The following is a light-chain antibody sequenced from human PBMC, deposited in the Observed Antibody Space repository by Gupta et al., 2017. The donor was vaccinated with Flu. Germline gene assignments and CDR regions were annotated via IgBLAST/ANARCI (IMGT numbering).Light chain of an antibody. CDR1: QSVSSN. J-gene: IGKJ2*01. CDR3: QQYHYWPYI. CDR2: GAS. Sequence: LMTLIPPPLLVVAGERVTLSCRASQSVSSNFAWFQQKPGQAPRLLFYGASTRTTGVPARFSASGSVTDFTLTISSLQSDDFAVYYCQQYHYWPYIFGQGTRLEIK. V-gene: IGKV3-15*01.